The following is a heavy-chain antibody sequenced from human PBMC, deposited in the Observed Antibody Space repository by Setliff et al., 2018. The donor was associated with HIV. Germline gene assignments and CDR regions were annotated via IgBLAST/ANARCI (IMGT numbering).Heavy chain of an antibody. V-gene: IGHV4-4*07. D-gene: IGHD1-1*01. CDR2: IYYSGST. CDR3: ARDLRGTQSSDY. Sequence: PSETLSLTCTVSGGSIGGFYWNWIRQSAGKGLQWIGSIYYSGSTNYNPSLKSRVTISVDTSKNQFSLKLRSVTAADTAVYYCARDLRGTQSSDYWGQGTLVTVSS. J-gene: IGHJ4*02. CDR1: GGSIGGFY.